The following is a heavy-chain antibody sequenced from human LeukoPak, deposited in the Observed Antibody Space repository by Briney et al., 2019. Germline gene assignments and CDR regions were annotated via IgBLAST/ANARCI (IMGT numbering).Heavy chain of an antibody. CDR2: INRSGST. D-gene: IGHD6-13*01. CDR3: ASVTNSWYLVY. CDR1: GGSFSGYY. V-gene: IGHV4-34*01. J-gene: IGHJ4*02. Sequence: SETLSLTCAVYGGSFSGYYWSWIRQPPGKGLEWIGEINRSGSTNYNPSLKSRVTISVDTSKNQFSLKLSSVTAADTAVYYCASVTNSWYLVYWGQGTLVTVSS.